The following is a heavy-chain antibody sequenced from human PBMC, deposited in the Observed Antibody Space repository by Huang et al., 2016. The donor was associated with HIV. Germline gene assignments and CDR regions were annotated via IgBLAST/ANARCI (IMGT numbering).Heavy chain of an antibody. V-gene: IGHV5-51*01. D-gene: IGHD2-2*01. J-gene: IGHJ3*02. Sequence: EVQLVQSGAVVKKPGESLKISCKGSGYTFNGYWVGWVRQVPGKGLEWMGIIYPGDSDTTYRPAFQGQVTISADKSISTAYLQWSGLKASDTAMYYCARQGVGDFVVEPTGLGAFDIWGQGTMVTVSS. CDR1: GYTFNGYW. CDR2: IYPGDSDT. CDR3: ARQGVGDFVVEPTGLGAFDI.